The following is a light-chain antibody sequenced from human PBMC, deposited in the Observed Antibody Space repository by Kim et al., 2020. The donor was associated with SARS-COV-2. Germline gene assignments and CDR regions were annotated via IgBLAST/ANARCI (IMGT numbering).Light chain of an antibody. CDR2: QDS. CDR3: QAWDSSLVV. Sequence: VSPGPTASITCSGDKMGDKYACWYQQKPGQSPVLVIYQDSKRPSGIPERFSGSNYGNTATLTISGTQAMDEADYYCQAWDSSLVVFGGGTQLTVL. V-gene: IGLV3-1*01. J-gene: IGLJ2*01. CDR1: KMGDKY.